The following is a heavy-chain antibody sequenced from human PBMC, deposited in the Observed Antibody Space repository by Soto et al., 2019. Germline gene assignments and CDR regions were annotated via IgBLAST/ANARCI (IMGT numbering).Heavy chain of an antibody. Sequence: EVQLLESGGGLVQPGGSLRLSCAASRFTFNIYSMHWVRQAXGKGLEWVSVISGSGGAKYYADSVKGRFTISRDNSKXXXXXXXXXXXXXXXXXXXXXXXXGGWSSDWGQGTLVTVSS. J-gene: IGHJ4*02. V-gene: IGHV3-23*01. CDR3: XXXXGGWSSD. CDR2: ISGSGGAK. CDR1: RFTFNIYS. D-gene: IGHD6-19*01.